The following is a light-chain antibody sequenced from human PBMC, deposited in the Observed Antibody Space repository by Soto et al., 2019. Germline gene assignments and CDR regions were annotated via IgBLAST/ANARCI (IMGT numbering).Light chain of an antibody. J-gene: IGKJ1*01. Sequence: EIVLTQSPGTLSLSPGERAILSCRASQSVSSDYLAWYQQKPGQAPRLVIYGTSSRATGIPERCSGSGSGRNFTLTINRMEPENLAVYYWHQYGSTPRTFGRGTKVEIK. CDR1: QSVSSDY. CDR3: HQYGSTPRT. CDR2: GTS. V-gene: IGKV3-20*01.